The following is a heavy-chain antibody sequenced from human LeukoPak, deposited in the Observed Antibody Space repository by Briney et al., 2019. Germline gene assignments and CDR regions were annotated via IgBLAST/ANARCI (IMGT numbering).Heavy chain of an antibody. D-gene: IGHD6-6*01. Sequence: GGALRLSCAASGFTFRSSWMHWGRETPGKGLVWVSRINSDGSSTNYADSVKSRFTISRDNAKNTLYLQMNSLRAEDTAVYYCAREVSSSAGMNYWGQGTLVTVSS. J-gene: IGHJ4*02. CDR2: INSDGSST. CDR1: GFTFRSSW. CDR3: AREVSSSAGMNY. V-gene: IGHV3-74*01.